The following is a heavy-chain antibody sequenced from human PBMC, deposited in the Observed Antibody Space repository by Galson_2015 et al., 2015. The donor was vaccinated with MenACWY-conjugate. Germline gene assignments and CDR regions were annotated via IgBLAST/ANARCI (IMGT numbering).Heavy chain of an antibody. CDR1: GFTFINAW. D-gene: IGHD2-15*01. J-gene: IGHJ4*02. CDR3: TADYCSGASCRED. Sequence: SLRLSCAASGFTFINAWMSWVRQAPGKGLEWIGHVKSKTDSGTADYAAPVKGRFTISRDDSRSTLYLEMNSLKREDTAVCYCTADYCSGASCREDWGPGALVAVSS. V-gene: IGHV3-15*01. CDR2: VKSKTDSGTA.